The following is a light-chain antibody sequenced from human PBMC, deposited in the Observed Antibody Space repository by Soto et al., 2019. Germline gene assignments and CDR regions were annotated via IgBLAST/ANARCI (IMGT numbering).Light chain of an antibody. V-gene: IGLV2-11*01. CDR1: SSDVGGYNF. Sequence: QSALTQPRSVSGSPGQSVTISCTGASSDVGGYNFVAWSQQHPGKAPKLMIYDVSKRPSGVPDRFSGSKSGNTASLTISGLQAEDEADYYCCSYAGSYTGVFGTGTKVTVL. CDR2: DVS. J-gene: IGLJ1*01. CDR3: CSYAGSYTGV.